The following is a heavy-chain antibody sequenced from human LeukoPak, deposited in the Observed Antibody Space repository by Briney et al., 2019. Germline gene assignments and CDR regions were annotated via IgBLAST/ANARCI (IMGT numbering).Heavy chain of an antibody. V-gene: IGHV1-69*01. CDR2: IIPIFGTA. Sequence: RRASVKVSCKASGGTFSSYAISWVRQAPGQGLEWMGGIIPIFGTANYAQEFQGRVTITADESTSTAYMELSSLRSEDTAVYYCARDGGYCSSTSCAFDYWGQGALVTVSS. CDR3: ARDGGYCSSTSCAFDY. CDR1: GGTFSSYA. J-gene: IGHJ4*02. D-gene: IGHD2-2*01.